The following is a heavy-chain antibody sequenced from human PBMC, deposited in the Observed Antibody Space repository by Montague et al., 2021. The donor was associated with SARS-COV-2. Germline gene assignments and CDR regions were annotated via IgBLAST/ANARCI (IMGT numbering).Heavy chain of an antibody. V-gene: IGHV4-59*08. CDR3: ARHRKDYDTVTGYSTSFYYDMDV. Sequence: SETLSLTCTVSGGSNSRYYWSWIRQPPGKGLEWIGYVSYSGSDNNPPLIKRVAISFDTTKKLLSLRLSSATAADTAIYYCARHRKDYDTVTGYSTSFYYDMDVWGQGTTVTVSS. CDR1: GGSNSRYY. D-gene: IGHD3-9*01. CDR2: VSYSGS. J-gene: IGHJ6*02.